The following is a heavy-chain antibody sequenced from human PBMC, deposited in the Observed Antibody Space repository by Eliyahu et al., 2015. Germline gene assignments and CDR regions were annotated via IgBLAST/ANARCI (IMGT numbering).Heavy chain of an antibody. Sequence: QAQLVQSGTEVKRPGASVKVXCXASXYXFTRYGITWVRQAPGQGLEWLGWIIPYNGDXKYSQRLQGRVTMTADTSSTTAHLEVRGLRSDDTAVYYCAKVYYDFSGGFHRPMEADYWGQGTMVTV. CDR3: AKVYYDFSGGFHRPMEADY. CDR1: XYXFTRYG. J-gene: IGHJ4*02. V-gene: IGHV1-18*01. CDR2: IIPYNGDX. D-gene: IGHD3-3*01.